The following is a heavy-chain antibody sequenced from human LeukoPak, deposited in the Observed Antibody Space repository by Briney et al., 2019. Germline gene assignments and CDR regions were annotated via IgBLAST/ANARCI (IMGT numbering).Heavy chain of an antibody. Sequence: SETLSLTCTVSGGSISSYYWSWIRQPAGKGLEWIGRIYTSGSTNYNPSPKSRVTMSVDTSKNQFSLKLSSVTAADTAVYYCARDDYVWGSYPQFDPWGQGTLVTVSS. CDR3: ARDDYVWGSYPQFDP. CDR1: GGSISSYY. V-gene: IGHV4-4*07. D-gene: IGHD3-16*02. J-gene: IGHJ5*02. CDR2: IYTSGST.